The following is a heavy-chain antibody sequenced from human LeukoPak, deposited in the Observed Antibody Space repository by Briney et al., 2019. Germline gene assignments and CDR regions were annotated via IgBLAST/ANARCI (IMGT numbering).Heavy chain of an antibody. D-gene: IGHD3-10*01. J-gene: IGHJ5*02. CDR2: IDWDDDK. V-gene: IGHV2-70*12. CDR3: VHRGSWYYWFDP. Sequence: SGPTLVKPTQTLTLTCTFSGFSLSTSGMCVSWIRQPPGKALEWLARIDWDDDKYYSTSLKTRLTITKDTSKNQVVLTMTNMDPVDTATYYCVHRGSWYYWFDPWGQGTLVTVSS. CDR1: GFSLSTSGMC.